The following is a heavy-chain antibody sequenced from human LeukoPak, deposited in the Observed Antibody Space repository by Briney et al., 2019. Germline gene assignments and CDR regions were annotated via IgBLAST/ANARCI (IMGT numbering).Heavy chain of an antibody. CDR1: GFTVITND. V-gene: IGHV3-53*01. J-gene: IGHJ4*02. D-gene: IGHD2-15*01. CDR3: VRVVEPLAANTLAY. CDR2: LYSDGNT. Sequence: PGGSLRLSCAASGFTVITNDKTWLRQAPGKGLEWVSVLYSDGNTKYADSVQGRFTISRDNSKNTLYLEMNSLSPDDTAVYYCVRVVEPLAANTLAYWGQGTLVTVSS.